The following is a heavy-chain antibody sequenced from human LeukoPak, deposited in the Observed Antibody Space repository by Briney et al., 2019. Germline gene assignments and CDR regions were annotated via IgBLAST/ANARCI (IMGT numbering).Heavy chain of an antibody. J-gene: IGHJ4*02. Sequence: SETLSLTCTVSLDSTTSNCWSWVRQPPGKSLEWIGEIHRSGSPNYNPSLQSRVTISIDRSRNQIGLELSSVTAEDAAVYYCAREILGGFNPGAYWGRGTLVTVSS. CDR1: LDSTTSNC. D-gene: IGHD1-14*01. CDR2: IHRSGSP. V-gene: IGHV4-4*02. CDR3: AREILGGFNPGAY.